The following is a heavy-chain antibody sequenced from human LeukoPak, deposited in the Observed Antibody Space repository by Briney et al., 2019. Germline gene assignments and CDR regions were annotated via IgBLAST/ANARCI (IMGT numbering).Heavy chain of an antibody. D-gene: IGHD1-26*01. Sequence: ASVEVSCKVSGYTFTDYYVHWVRQAPGQGLECMGWINPNNGGTNYAQKFQGRVTMTRDTSINTAYMELSRLRSDDTAVYYCARDLRSGELVTWGQGTLVTVSS. V-gene: IGHV1-2*02. J-gene: IGHJ5*02. CDR3: ARDLRSGELVT. CDR1: GYTFTDYY. CDR2: INPNNGGT.